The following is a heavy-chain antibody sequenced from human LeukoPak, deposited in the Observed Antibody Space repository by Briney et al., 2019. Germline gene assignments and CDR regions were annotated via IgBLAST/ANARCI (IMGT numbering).Heavy chain of an antibody. J-gene: IGHJ4*02. Sequence: GGSLRLSCAASGFTFSRYWMGWARQAPGKGLEWVATIKDDGGEKYYVDSVKGRFTISRDNAKNSLFLQMNSLRAEDTAVYYCAVHNGDYWGQGTLVTVSP. CDR1: GFTFSRYW. V-gene: IGHV3-7*05. CDR3: AVHNGDY. CDR2: IKDDGGEK. D-gene: IGHD2-8*01.